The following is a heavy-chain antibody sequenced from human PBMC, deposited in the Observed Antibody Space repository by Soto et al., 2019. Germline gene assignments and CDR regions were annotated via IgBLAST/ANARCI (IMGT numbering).Heavy chain of an antibody. Sequence: GGSLRLSCAASGFTFNNYAMNWVRQAPGKGLEWVATISNTGGSTYYADSVKGRFAISRDNSKNTLYLQMNSLRVEDTAVYYCAKDRLAGNFDYWGQGTQVTVSS. V-gene: IGHV3-23*01. CDR2: ISNTGGST. CDR1: GFTFNNYA. CDR3: AKDRLAGNFDY. J-gene: IGHJ4*02.